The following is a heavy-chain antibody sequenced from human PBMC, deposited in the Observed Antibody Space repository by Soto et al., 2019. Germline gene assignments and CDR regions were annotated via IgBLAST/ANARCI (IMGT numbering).Heavy chain of an antibody. Sequence: ESGGGLVQPGGSLRLSCAASGFTFSSYSMNWVRQAPGKGLEWVSYISSSSSTIYYADSVKGRFTISRDNAKNSLYLQMNSLRAEDTAVYYCARGDQWLVIPWVLDYWGQGTLVTVSS. CDR1: GFTFSSYS. J-gene: IGHJ4*02. CDR3: ARGDQWLVIPWVLDY. V-gene: IGHV3-48*01. CDR2: ISSSSSTI. D-gene: IGHD6-19*01.